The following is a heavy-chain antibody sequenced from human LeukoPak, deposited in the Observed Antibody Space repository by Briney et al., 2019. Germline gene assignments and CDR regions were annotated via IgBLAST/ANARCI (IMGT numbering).Heavy chain of an antibody. CDR1: GFSCSNYA. V-gene: IGHV3-23*01. D-gene: IGHD2-21*01. CDR2: LRGDGDT. J-gene: IGHJ4*02. CDR3: ARASSIANAAADW. Sequence: GGSLRLSCAASGFSCSNYAMSWVRQAPARGLEWVSSLRGDGDTFYADSVKGRFTLSTDYSRKTVYLQLNNLRVEDTAVYYCARASSIANAAADWWGQGTPVTVSS.